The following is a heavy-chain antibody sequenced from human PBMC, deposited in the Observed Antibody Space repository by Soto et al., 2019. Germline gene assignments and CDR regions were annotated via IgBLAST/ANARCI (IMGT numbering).Heavy chain of an antibody. CDR2: IYYSGST. J-gene: IGHJ6*01. Sequence: NLRDTCSVSGGIISSVGYYWIWIRQHTGKGLEWIGYIYYSGSTYYNPSLKSRVTISVDTSKNQFSLRLSSVTAADTAVYYCARRFRSVVSPIKCYLTDV. V-gene: IGHV4-31*03. CDR1: GGIISSVGYY. CDR3: ARRFRSVVSPIKCYLTDV. D-gene: IGHD2-15*01.